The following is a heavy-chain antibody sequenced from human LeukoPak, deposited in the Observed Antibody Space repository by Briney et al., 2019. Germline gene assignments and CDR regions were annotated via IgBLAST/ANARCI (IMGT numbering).Heavy chain of an antibody. J-gene: IGHJ3*02. CDR3: ARDRLLYDILSGYYLGNAFDI. CDR1: GYSFTDYN. CDR2: MNPNSVDT. V-gene: IGHV1-2*02. Sequence: GASVEVSCKASGYSFTDYNIHWVRQAPGQGLEWMGWMNPNSVDTNYAQKFQGRVTMTRDTSISTAYMELSRLRSGDTAVYYCARDRLLYDILSGYYLGNAFDIWGQGTMVTVSS. D-gene: IGHD3-9*01.